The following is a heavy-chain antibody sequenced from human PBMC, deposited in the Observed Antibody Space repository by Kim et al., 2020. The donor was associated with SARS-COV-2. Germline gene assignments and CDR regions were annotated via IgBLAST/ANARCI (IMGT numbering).Heavy chain of an antibody. V-gene: IGHV4-39*01. D-gene: IGHD6-13*01. J-gene: IGHJ4*02. CDR3: ARHSSSWYGY. Sequence: TNYNPSLKSRVTISVDTSKNQFSLKLSSVTAADTAVYYCARHSSSWYGYWGQGTLVTVSS. CDR2: T.